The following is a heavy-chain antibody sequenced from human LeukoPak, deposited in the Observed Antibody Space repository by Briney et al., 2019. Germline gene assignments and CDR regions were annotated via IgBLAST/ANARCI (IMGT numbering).Heavy chain of an antibody. Sequence: PSETLSLTCAVYGGSFSGYYWSWIRQPPGKGLEWIGEINHSGSTNYNPSLKSRVTISVDTSKNQFSLKLSSVTAADTAVYYCASSRPIRGYSSYYYYYYGMDVWGQGTTVTVSS. V-gene: IGHV4-34*01. J-gene: IGHJ6*02. CDR1: GGSFSGYY. CDR2: INHSGST. D-gene: IGHD4-4*01. CDR3: ASSRPIRGYSSYYYYYYGMDV.